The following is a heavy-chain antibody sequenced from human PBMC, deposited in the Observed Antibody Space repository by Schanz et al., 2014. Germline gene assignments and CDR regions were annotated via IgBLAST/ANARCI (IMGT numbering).Heavy chain of an antibody. J-gene: IGHJ4*02. V-gene: IGHV3-11*05. CDR1: GFTFSDYF. CDR2: ISDSGTYT. D-gene: IGHD6-19*01. CDR3: AASSGWHPSTDY. Sequence: VQLVQSGGGLVQPGGSLRLSCAASGFTFSDYFMAWIRQPPGKGLEWISYISDSGTYTNYADSVKGRFTISRDNAKSSLYLQMNSLRVEDTAVYYCAASSGWHPSTDYWGQGTLVTVSS.